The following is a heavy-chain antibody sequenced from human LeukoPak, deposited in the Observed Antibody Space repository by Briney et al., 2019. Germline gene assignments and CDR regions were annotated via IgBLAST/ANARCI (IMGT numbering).Heavy chain of an antibody. J-gene: IGHJ6*03. V-gene: IGHV3-23*01. CDR1: GFTFSIYD. CDR2: ITRGSSVGT. CDR3: AKVMPPGRIRFYSYYMDV. D-gene: IGHD2-15*01. Sequence: GGSLRLSCAASGFTFSIYDMYWIRQAPGKGLEWVSVITRGSSVGTYYADSVKGRFTISRDNSKNTLHLQMNGLRVEDTAVYYCAKVMPPGRIRFYSYYMDVWGKGTTVSVS.